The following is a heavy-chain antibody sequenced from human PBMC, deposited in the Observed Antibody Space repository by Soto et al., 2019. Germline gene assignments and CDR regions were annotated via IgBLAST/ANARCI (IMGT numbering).Heavy chain of an antibody. CDR1: GGTLSRSA. Sequence: QVQLVQSGAEVKKPGSSVKVSCKASGGTLSRSAISWVRQAPGQGLEWMGGIIPIFGPAIYAQKFRGRVSIIADESTRTADMEMSSLRSEDTAVYYCGTGSSWTKVESWGQGTLVTVSS. CDR2: IIPIFGPA. D-gene: IGHD6-13*01. CDR3: GTGSSWTKVES. V-gene: IGHV1-69*01. J-gene: IGHJ4*02.